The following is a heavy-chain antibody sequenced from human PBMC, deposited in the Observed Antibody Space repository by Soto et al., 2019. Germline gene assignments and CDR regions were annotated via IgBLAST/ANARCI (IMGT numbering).Heavy chain of an antibody. V-gene: IGHV4-4*02. D-gene: IGHD3-10*01. CDR3: ARDYMVRGVMRWFDP. CDR2: IYHSGST. CDR1: GGSISSSNW. J-gene: IGHJ5*02. Sequence: SETLSLTCAVSGGSISSSNWWSWVRQPPGKGLEWIGEIYHSGSTNYNPPLKSRVTISVDKSKNQFSLKLSSVTAADTAVYYCARDYMVRGVMRWFDPWGQGTLVTVS.